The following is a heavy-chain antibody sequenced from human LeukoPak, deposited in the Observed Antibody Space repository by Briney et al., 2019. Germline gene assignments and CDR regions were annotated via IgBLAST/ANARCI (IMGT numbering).Heavy chain of an antibody. CDR2: ISYGGSKK. CDR1: GFTFSSYA. V-gene: IGHV3-30-3*01. D-gene: IGHD4-17*01. Sequence: MPLILSRAASGFTFSSYAYHWIRWALSKGLVVVSVISYGGSKKYYADSVKGRFTIFRDNSKKTLYLQMTSLRAADTAVYYCARVDYGDYLTVHNWGQGNLVTVSS. J-gene: IGHJ4*02. CDR3: ARVDYGDYLTVHN.